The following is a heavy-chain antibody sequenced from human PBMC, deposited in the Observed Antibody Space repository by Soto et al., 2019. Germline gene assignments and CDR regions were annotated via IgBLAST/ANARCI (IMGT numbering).Heavy chain of an antibody. V-gene: IGHV2-70*11. CDR1: GFSLSTSGMC. CDR2: IDWDDDK. J-gene: IGHJ5*02. CDR3: TRLCLPGITVTGTGSDH. Sequence: SGPTLVNPTQTLTLTCTFSGFSLSTSGMCVSWIRQPPGKALEWLARIDWDDDKYYSTSLKTRLTISKDTSKNQVVLRMTNMDPVDTATYYCTRLCLPGITVTGTGSDHWGQGTLVTVSS. D-gene: IGHD6-19*01.